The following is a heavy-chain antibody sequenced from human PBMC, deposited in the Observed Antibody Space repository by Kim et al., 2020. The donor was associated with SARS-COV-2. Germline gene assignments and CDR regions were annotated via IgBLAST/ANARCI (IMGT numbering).Heavy chain of an antibody. J-gene: IGHJ4*02. Sequence: AQKVQGRVTITADESTSTAYMELSSLRSEDTAVYYCARGRPYDSSGYLDYWGQGTLVTVSS. V-gene: IGHV1-69*01. D-gene: IGHD3-22*01. CDR3: ARGRPYDSSGYLDY.